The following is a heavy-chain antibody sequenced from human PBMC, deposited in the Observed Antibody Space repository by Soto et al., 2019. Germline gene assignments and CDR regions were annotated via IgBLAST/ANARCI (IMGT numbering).Heavy chain of an antibody. V-gene: IGHV1-18*01. J-gene: IGHJ4*02. D-gene: IGHD3-10*01. CDR2: ISTYTGNT. CDR1: GYTFDSYG. CDR3: VRDVSVISGSFGGY. Sequence: QVPLVQSGPELKKPGAAVRVSCKASGYTFDSYGLSWVRQAPGQGLEWMGWISTYTGNTDYPQRFQGRVTMDTDTSTSTAYLDLRSLTSDDTAVYYCVRDVSVISGSFGGYWGQGTLVTVSS.